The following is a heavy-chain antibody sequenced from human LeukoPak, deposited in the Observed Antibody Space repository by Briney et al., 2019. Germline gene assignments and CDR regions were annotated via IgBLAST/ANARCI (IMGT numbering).Heavy chain of an antibody. CDR1: GCTFTSYD. CDR2: MNPNSGNT. J-gene: IGHJ6*03. D-gene: IGHD2-15*01. Sequence: ASVKVSCKASGCTFTSYDINWVRQATGQGLEWMGWMNPNSGNTGYAQKFQGRVTMTRNTSISTAYMELSSLRSEDTAVYYCAGLGYCSGGSCYPPLDYYYYMDVWGKGTTVTVSS. CDR3: AGLGYCSGGSCYPPLDYYYYMDV. V-gene: IGHV1-8*01.